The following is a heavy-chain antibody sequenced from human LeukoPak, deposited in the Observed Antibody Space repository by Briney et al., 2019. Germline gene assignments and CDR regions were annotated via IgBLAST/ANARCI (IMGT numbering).Heavy chain of an antibody. J-gene: IGHJ4*02. CDR1: GFTFSSYA. D-gene: IGHD3-9*01. V-gene: IGHV3-30-3*01. CDR3: ARVLRYFDWLSCWDY. CDR2: ISYDGSNK. Sequence: GGSLRLSCAASGFTFSSYAMHWVRQAPGKGLEWVAVISYDGSNKYYADSVKGRFTISRDNSKNTLYLQMNSLRAEDTAVYYCARVLRYFDWLSCWDYWGQGTLVTVSS.